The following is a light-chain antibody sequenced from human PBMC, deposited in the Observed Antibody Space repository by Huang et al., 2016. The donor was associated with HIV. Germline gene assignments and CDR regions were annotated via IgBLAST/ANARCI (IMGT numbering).Light chain of an antibody. V-gene: IGKV4-1*01. CDR2: WEA. CDR3: HQYYDTPQT. Sequence: DIVVTQSPDSLALSLGWRAAINCTASQSVLKTSNNKNCLSWYQLKPGQPPKLLIYWEATRESGVPDGFSGGGSGTHFTLTIASLQAEDVEVYYCHQYYDTPQTFDQGTKVEVK. J-gene: IGKJ1*01. CDR1: QSVLKTSNNKNC.